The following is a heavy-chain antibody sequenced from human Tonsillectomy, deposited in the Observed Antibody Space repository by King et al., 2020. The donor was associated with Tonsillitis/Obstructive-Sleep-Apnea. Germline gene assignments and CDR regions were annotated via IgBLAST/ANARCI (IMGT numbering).Heavy chain of an antibody. CDR2: INNSGST. CDR3: ARNLGIVTAGRDYGLDV. V-gene: IGHV4-59*01. CDR1: GGSISTYY. Sequence: QLQESGPGLVKPSETLSLTCTVSGGSISTYYWSWIRQPPGKGLEWSGYINNSGSTNYNPSLKSRVTISVDTSKNQFSLKLSSVTAADTDVYFCARNLGIVTAGRDYGLDVWGQGTTVTVSS. D-gene: IGHD6-13*01. J-gene: IGHJ6*02.